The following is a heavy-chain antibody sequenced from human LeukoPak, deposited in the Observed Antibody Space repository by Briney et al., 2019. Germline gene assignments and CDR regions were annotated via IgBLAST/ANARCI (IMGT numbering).Heavy chain of an antibody. D-gene: IGHD2/OR15-2a*01. Sequence: QAGGSLRLSGAASGFTFSTYSMNWVRQAPGKGLEWVSYITSSSSSIYYADSVKGRFTISRDNAKNSLYLQMNNLRAEDTAVYYCASSKGPFDYWGQGTLVTVSS. CDR3: ASSKGPFDY. V-gene: IGHV3-48*01. CDR2: ITSSSSSI. CDR1: GFTFSTYS. J-gene: IGHJ4*02.